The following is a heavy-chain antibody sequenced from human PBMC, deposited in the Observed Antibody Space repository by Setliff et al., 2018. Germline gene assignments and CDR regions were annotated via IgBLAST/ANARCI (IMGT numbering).Heavy chain of an antibody. V-gene: IGHV7-4-1*02. D-gene: IGHD3-10*01. J-gene: IGHJ6*03. CDR3: ARASRFGTIKYRGDYYMDV. Sequence: ASVKVSCKASGYTFTNYAMSWMRQAPGQGLEWMGWINTNTGNPSYAQGFTGRFVFSLDTSVSTAYLQISSLKAEDAALYYCARASRFGTIKYRGDYYMDVWGKGTTVTV. CDR1: GYTFTNYA. CDR2: INTNTGNP.